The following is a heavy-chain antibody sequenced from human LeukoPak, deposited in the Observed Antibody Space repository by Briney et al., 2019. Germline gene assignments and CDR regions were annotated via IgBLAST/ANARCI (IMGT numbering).Heavy chain of an antibody. J-gene: IGHJ4*02. CDR2: INHTGST. CDR1: GGSFSCYY. Sequence: KPSETLSLTCAFYGGSFSCYYWSWIRQPPGKVLEWIGEINHTGSTNYNPSLKSRVTISVDTSKTQFSLKLSSVTAADTAVYYCASIASTMVRGVTDADYWGQGTLVTVSS. D-gene: IGHD3-10*01. CDR3: ASIASTMVRGVTDADY. V-gene: IGHV4-34*01.